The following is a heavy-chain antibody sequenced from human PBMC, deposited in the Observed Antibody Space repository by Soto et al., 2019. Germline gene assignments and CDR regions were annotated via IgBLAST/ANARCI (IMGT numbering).Heavy chain of an antibody. CDR3: ARLIYYYGSGSYPLTVVSWFDP. CDR1: GYTFTSYG. Sequence: ASVKVSCKASGYTFTSYGISWVRQAPGQGLEWMGWISAYNGNTNYAQKLQGRVTMTTDTSTSTAYMALRSLRSDDTAVYYCARLIYYYGSGSYPLTVVSWFDPWGQGTLVTVSS. CDR2: ISAYNGNT. V-gene: IGHV1-18*01. D-gene: IGHD3-10*01. J-gene: IGHJ5*02.